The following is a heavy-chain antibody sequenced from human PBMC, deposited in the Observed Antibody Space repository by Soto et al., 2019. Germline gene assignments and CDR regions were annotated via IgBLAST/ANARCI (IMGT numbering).Heavy chain of an antibody. D-gene: IGHD3-10*01. J-gene: IGHJ5*02. V-gene: IGHV3-11*01. CDR3: ASPSPLWFGEGSWFDP. CDR2: ISSSGSTI. CDR1: GFTFSDYY. Sequence: GGSLRLSCAASGFTFSDYYMSWIRQAPGKGLEWVSYISSSGSTIYYADSVKGRFTISRDNAKNSLYLQMNSLRAEDTAVYYCASPSPLWFGEGSWFDPWGQGTLVTVSS.